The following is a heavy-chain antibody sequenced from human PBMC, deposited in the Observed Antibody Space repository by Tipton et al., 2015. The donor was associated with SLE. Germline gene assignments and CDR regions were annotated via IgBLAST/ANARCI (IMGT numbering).Heavy chain of an antibody. J-gene: IGHJ4*02. V-gene: IGHV4-59*11. Sequence: TLSLTCTVSGGSISSHYWSWIRQPPGNGLELIGYIYYSGSISYNTSLKSRVTISVDTSKNQFSLKLSSVTSADTAVYYCAREYSSSWYFDYWGQGTLVTVSS. D-gene: IGHD6-13*01. CDR3: AREYSSSWYFDY. CDR2: IYYSGSI. CDR1: GGSISSHY.